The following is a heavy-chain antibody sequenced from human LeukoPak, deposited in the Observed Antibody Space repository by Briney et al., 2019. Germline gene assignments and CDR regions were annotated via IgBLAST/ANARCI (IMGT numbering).Heavy chain of an antibody. V-gene: IGHV3-23*01. Sequence: GGFLRLSCAASGFTFSSYAMSWVRQAPGKGLEWVSAISGSGGSTYYADSVKGRFTISRDNSKNTLYLQMNSLRAEDTAVYYCAKGIAAAGKNYYYYGMDVWGQGTTVTVSS. D-gene: IGHD6-13*01. J-gene: IGHJ6*02. CDR3: AKGIAAAGKNYYYYGMDV. CDR1: GFTFSSYA. CDR2: ISGSGGST.